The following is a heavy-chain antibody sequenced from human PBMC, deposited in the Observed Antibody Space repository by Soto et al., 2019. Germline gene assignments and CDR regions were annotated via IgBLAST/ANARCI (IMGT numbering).Heavy chain of an antibody. J-gene: IGHJ5*02. CDR1: GGSMSSYS. Sequence: QVQLQESGPGLVKPSETLSLTCTVSGGSMSSYSWTWIRQPAGKGLEWIGRIHSSGSTNYNPSLKSRVIMSVDTSKNQFSLKLSSVTAADTAVYYCAREGCYDSSGYYRNGFAPWGQGTLVPVSS. CDR3: AREGCYDSSGYYRNGFAP. D-gene: IGHD3-22*01. CDR2: IHSSGST. V-gene: IGHV4-4*07.